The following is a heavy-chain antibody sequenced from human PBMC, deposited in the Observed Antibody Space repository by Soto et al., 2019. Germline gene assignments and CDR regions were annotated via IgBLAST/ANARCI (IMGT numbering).Heavy chain of an antibody. CDR3: ARGLGYQLPIGG. D-gene: IGHD2-2*01. CDR1: GYTFTSYD. Sequence: ASVKVSCKASGYTFTSYDINWVRQATGQGLEWMGWMNPNSGNTGYAQKFQGRVTMTRNTSISTAYMELSSLRSEDTAVYYCARGLGYQLPIGGWGQGTLVTVSS. CDR2: MNPNSGNT. J-gene: IGHJ4*02. V-gene: IGHV1-8*01.